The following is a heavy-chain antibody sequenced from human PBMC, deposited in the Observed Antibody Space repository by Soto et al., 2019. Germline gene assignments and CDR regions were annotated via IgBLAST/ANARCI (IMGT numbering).Heavy chain of an antibody. CDR3: AKLIAVAYGMDV. D-gene: IGHD6-19*01. V-gene: IGHV3-23*01. J-gene: IGHJ6*02. Sequence: GGSLRLSCAASGGPFSSYAMSWVRQAPGKGLEWVSAISGSGGSTYYADSVKGRFTISRDNSKNTLYLQMNSLRAEDTAVYYCAKLIAVAYGMDVWGQGTTVTVSS. CDR2: ISGSGGST. CDR1: GGPFSSYA.